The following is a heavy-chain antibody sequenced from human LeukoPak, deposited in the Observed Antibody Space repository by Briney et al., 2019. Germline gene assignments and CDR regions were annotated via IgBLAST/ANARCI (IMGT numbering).Heavy chain of an antibody. Sequence: SETLSLTCAVYGGSFSGYYWSWIRRPPGNGLEWIGEINHSGSTNYNPSLKSRVTMSVDTSKNQFSLKLTSVTAADTAFYYCARGRYGSGSYFFDYWGQGTLVTVSS. CDR1: GGSFSGYY. CDR2: INHSGST. CDR3: ARGRYGSGSYFFDY. J-gene: IGHJ4*02. D-gene: IGHD3-10*01. V-gene: IGHV4-34*01.